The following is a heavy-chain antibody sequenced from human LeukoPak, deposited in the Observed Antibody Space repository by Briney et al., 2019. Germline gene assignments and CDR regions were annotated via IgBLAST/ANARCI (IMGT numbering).Heavy chain of an antibody. CDR3: ARTTYSNYYEVYYYYMDV. CDR1: GFTFSSYG. CDR2: ISYDGSNK. V-gene: IGHV3-30*03. Sequence: PGGSLRLSCAASGFTFSSYGMHWVRQAPGKGLEWVAVISYDGSNKYYADSVKGRFTISRDNSKNTLYLQMNSLRAEDTAVYYCARTTYSNYYEVYYYYMDVWGKGTTVTVSS. J-gene: IGHJ6*03. D-gene: IGHD4-11*01.